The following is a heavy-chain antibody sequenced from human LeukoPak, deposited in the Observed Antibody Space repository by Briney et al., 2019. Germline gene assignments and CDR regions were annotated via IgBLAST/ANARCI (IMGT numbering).Heavy chain of an antibody. D-gene: IGHD2-15*01. V-gene: IGHV1-2*07. Sequence: ASVKVSCKASGYTFTGYYLHWVRQAPGQGLEWMGWINLNSGATNYARKFQGRGTMTRDTSISAAYMELSSLRADDTAVYYCARDLGYCSGGSCRIFDYWGQGTLVTVSS. J-gene: IGHJ4*02. CDR3: ARDLGYCSGGSCRIFDY. CDR2: INLNSGAT. CDR1: GYTFTGYY.